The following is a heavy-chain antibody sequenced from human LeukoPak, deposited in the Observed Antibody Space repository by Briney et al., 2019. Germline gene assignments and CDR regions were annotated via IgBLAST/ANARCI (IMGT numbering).Heavy chain of an antibody. CDR3: ARDSDGQYSGYHYHSGAFDY. D-gene: IGHD5-12*01. V-gene: IGHV1-69*08. CDR1: GGTFSSFT. Sequence: SVKVSCKASGGTFSSFTFNWVRQAPGQGLEWMGMIIPIFSTTDYAQNFQGRVTITADKTTSTVYMELSSLISDDTAVYYCARDSDGQYSGYHYHSGAFDYWGQGTLVTVSS. CDR2: IIPIFSTT. J-gene: IGHJ4*02.